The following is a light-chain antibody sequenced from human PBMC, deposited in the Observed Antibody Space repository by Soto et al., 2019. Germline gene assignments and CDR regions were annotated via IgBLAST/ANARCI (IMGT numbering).Light chain of an antibody. CDR3: QQYGGSSWT. CDR2: STS. Sequence: EIVLTQSPATLSLSPGERATLSCRASQSISISYLAWYQQQPGQAPRLLIYSTSTRATGIPDRFSGSGSGTDFTLTITKLEPGDFAVYYCQQYGGSSWTFGQGTKVDIK. CDR1: QSISISY. J-gene: IGKJ1*01. V-gene: IGKV3-20*01.